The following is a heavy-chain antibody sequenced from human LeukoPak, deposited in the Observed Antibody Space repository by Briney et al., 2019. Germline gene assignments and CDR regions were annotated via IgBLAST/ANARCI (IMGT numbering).Heavy chain of an antibody. CDR2: IRGSGGST. CDR3: ASYGSGTYYKRHFDY. Sequence: GGSLRLSCAASAFTFNNYAMSWVRQAPGKGLEWVSGIRGSGGSTYYADSVKGRFTISRDNSKNTRYLQMNSLRAEDTAVYYCASYGSGTYYKRHFDYWGQGILVTVSS. D-gene: IGHD3-10*01. CDR1: AFTFNNYA. J-gene: IGHJ4*02. V-gene: IGHV3-23*01.